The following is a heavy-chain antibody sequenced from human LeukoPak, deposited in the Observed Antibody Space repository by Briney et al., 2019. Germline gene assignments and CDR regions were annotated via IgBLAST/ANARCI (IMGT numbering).Heavy chain of an antibody. J-gene: IGHJ4*02. V-gene: IGHV3-23*01. D-gene: IGHD2/OR15-2a*01. CDR2: ISGSASST. CDR3: AKDPLVNSQEYFDY. CDR1: GVTFSSYA. Sequence: PGGSLRLSCAASGVTFSSYAMSWVRQAPGKRLEWVSAISGSASSTYYAESVKGRFTISRDNSKNTLYLQMNSLRAEDTAVYYCAKDPLVNSQEYFDYWGQGTLVTVSS.